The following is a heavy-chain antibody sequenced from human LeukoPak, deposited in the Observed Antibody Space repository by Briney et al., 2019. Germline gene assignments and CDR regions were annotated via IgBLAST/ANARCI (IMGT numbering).Heavy chain of an antibody. Sequence: PRGSLRLSCATSGFTFISHEMSWLRQAPGKGLQWIAYISSRADTIYYAESVKGRFTVSRDYSKNSLYLQMNSLRAEDTAVYYCARVVRDYYDSSGYFFDYWGQGTLVTVSS. D-gene: IGHD3-22*01. CDR2: ISSRADTI. CDR3: ARVVRDYYDSSGYFFDY. CDR1: GFTFISHE. V-gene: IGHV3-48*03. J-gene: IGHJ4*02.